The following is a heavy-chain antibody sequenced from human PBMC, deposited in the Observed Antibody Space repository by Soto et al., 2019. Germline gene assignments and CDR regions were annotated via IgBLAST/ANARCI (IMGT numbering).Heavy chain of an antibody. D-gene: IGHD6-19*01. J-gene: IGHJ5*02. V-gene: IGHV1-3*01. Sequence: ASGKFSSKADVYTFTSYAMHLVRQAPGQRLEWMGWINAGNGNTKYSQKFQGRVTITRDTSASTAYMELSSLRSEDTAVYYCARGHIAVAGGLDPWGQGTLVTVSS. CDR1: VYTFTSYA. CDR2: INAGNGNT. CDR3: ARGHIAVAGGLDP.